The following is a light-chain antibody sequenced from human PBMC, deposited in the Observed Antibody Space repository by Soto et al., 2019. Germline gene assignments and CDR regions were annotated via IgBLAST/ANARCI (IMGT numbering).Light chain of an antibody. Sequence: EIVLTQSPGTLSLSPGEGATLSCRASQSVSNTYLAWYQQKPGQAPRLLIYGASSRATGIPDRFSGSGSGTDFTLTSSRLEPEDFAVYYCQQYASSPLTFGGGTKVEIK. CDR3: QQYASSPLT. CDR1: QSVSNTY. V-gene: IGKV3-20*01. J-gene: IGKJ4*01. CDR2: GAS.